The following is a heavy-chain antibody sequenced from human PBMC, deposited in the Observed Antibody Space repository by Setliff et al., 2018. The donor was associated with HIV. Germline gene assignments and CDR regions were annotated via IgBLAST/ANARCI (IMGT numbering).Heavy chain of an antibody. V-gene: IGHV4-4*07. Sequence: SETLSLTCTVSGGSISNYFWSWIRQPAGKGLEWIGRVSSRGDTNYNPSLKSRVTMSVDTSKNQFSLKLTSVTASDTAVYYCARAAAGNTGPFDLWGQGSPVTVSS. CDR1: GGSISNYF. CDR2: VSSRGDT. CDR3: ARAAAGNTGPFDL. J-gene: IGHJ4*02. D-gene: IGHD4-17*01.